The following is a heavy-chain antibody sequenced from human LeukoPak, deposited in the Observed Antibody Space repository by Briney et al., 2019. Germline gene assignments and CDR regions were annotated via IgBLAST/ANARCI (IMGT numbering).Heavy chain of an antibody. Sequence: ASVKVSCKASGGTFSSYAISWVRQAPGQGFEWMGRIIPILGIANYAQKFQGRVTITADKSTSTAYMELSSLRSEDTAVYYCARGQEMATILAAFDIWGQGTMVTVSS. V-gene: IGHV1-69*04. D-gene: IGHD5-24*01. CDR3: ARGQEMATILAAFDI. CDR1: GGTFSSYA. CDR2: IIPILGIA. J-gene: IGHJ3*02.